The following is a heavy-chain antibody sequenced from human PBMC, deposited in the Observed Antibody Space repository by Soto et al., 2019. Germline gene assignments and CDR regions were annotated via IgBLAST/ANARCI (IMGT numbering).Heavy chain of an antibody. Sequence: AGRLRVSGGASRVTCTRCAMAGIKRAQGKGLGGVSYIYSDGSTYYADSVKGRFTISRDNSENTLFLHMNSLRVDDTALYYCARDQFFGSASANLVYSYFYGMDVWCQGTTVTVS. CDR1: RVTCTRCA. D-gene: IGHD3-10*01. CDR2: IYSDGST. V-gene: IGHV3-53*01. J-gene: IGHJ6*02. CDR3: ARDQFFGSASANLVYSYFYGMDV.